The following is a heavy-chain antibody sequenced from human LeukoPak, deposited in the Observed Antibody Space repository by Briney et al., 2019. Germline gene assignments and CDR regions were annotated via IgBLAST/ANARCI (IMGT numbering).Heavy chain of an antibody. D-gene: IGHD3-3*01. V-gene: IGHV3-7*01. CDR3: ARGRYYDFWSGHDY. CDR1: LFTFSSYW. J-gene: IGHJ4*02. CDR2: IKQVGREK. Sequence: GGSLRLSCAASLFTFSSYWMSWVRQAPGKGLEWVANIKQVGREKYYVESVRGRFTISRDNAKNSLYLQMNSLRAEDTAVYYCARGRYYDFWSGHDYWGQGTLVTVSS.